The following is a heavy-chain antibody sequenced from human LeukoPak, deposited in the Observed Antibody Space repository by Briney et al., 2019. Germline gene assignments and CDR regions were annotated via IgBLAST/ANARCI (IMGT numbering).Heavy chain of an antibody. J-gene: IGHJ6*03. CDR3: ARGALRIQLWKPVWYYYYMDV. D-gene: IGHD5-18*01. Sequence: PSETLSLTCTVSGGSISSSSYYWGWIRQPPGKGLEWIGSIYYSGSTYYNPSLKSRVTISVDTSKNQFSLKLSSVTAADTAVYYCARGALRIQLWKPVWYYYYMDVWGKGTTVTVSS. V-gene: IGHV4-39*07. CDR1: GGSISSSSYY. CDR2: IYYSGST.